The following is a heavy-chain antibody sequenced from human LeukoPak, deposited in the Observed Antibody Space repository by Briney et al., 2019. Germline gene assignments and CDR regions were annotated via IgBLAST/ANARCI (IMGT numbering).Heavy chain of an antibody. D-gene: IGHD6-13*01. CDR1: GASISSYY. Sequence: LETLSLTCAVSGASISSYYWSWIRQPPGKGLEWIGYINYSGSTNYNPSLKSRVTISVDTSKNQFSLKLSSVTAADTAIYYCARGLSAAAGLDYWGQGTLVTVSS. J-gene: IGHJ4*02. CDR2: INYSGST. CDR3: ARGLSAAAGLDY. V-gene: IGHV4-59*12.